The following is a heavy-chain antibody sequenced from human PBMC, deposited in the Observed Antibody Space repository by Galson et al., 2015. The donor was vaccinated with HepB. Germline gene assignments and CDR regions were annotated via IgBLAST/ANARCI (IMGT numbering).Heavy chain of an antibody. J-gene: IGHJ4*02. CDR3: ASLISGRGDLPPH. V-gene: IGHV3-21*01. Sequence: SLRLSCAASGFTFSSYSMNWVRQAPGKGLEWVASISSSSSYIYYADSVRGRFTISRDNAKNSLYLQMNSLGAEDTAVYYCASLISGRGDLPPHWGQGTLVTGSS. CDR1: GFTFSSYS. CDR2: ISSSSSYI. D-gene: IGHD1-26*01.